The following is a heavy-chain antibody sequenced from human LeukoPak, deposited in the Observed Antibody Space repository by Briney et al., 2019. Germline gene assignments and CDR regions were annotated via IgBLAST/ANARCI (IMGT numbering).Heavy chain of an antibody. CDR2: ISSSSSYI. D-gene: IGHD1-26*01. CDR3: ARLSGSYQYYFGY. V-gene: IGHV3-21*01. CDR1: GFTFSSYS. J-gene: IGHJ4*02. Sequence: PGGSLRLSCAASGFTFSSYSMNWVRQAPGKGLEWVSSISSSSSYIYYADSVKGRFTISRDNAKNSLYLQMNSLRAEDTAVYYCARLSGSYQYYFGYWGQGTLVTVSS.